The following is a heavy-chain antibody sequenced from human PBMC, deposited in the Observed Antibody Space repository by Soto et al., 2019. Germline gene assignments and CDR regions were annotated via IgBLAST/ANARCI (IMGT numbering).Heavy chain of an antibody. CDR3: ARSRGVVVAATTWFDP. V-gene: IGHV4-31*03. CDR1: GGSISSGGYY. D-gene: IGHD2-15*01. CDR2: IYYSGST. Sequence: SETLSLTCTVSGGSISSGGYYWSWIRHHPGRGLEWIGYIYYSGSTYYNPSLKSRVTISVDTSKNQFSLKLSSVTAADTAVYYCARSRGVVVAATTWFDPWGQGTLVTVSS. J-gene: IGHJ5*02.